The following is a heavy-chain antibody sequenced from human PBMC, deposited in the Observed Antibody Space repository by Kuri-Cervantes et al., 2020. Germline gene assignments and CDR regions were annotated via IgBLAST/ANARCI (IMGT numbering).Heavy chain of an antibody. CDR3: ARSVLRLLEWSLHGWFDP. CDR1: GGSISSYY. V-gene: IGHV4-59*01. D-gene: IGHD3-3*01. J-gene: IGHJ5*02. Sequence: GSLRLSCTVSGGSISSYYWSWIRQPPGKGLEWIGYIYYSGSTNYNPSLKSRVTISVDTSKNKFSLKLSSVTAADTAVYYCARSVLRLLEWSLHGWFDPWGQGTLVTVSS. CDR2: IYYSGST.